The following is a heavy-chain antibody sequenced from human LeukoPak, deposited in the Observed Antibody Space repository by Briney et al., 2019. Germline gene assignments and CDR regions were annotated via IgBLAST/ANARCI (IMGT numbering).Heavy chain of an antibody. Sequence: GGSLRLSCAASGLSFNNYDMSWVRQAPGKGLEWVSVISGSGGSTYYADSVKGRFTISRDNSKNTLHLQMNSLRAEDTAVYYCATQRPNTLKYYDIWSGYYLFDYSGQGTLVTVSS. D-gene: IGHD3-3*01. CDR2: ISGSGGST. CDR1: GLSFNNYD. CDR3: ATQRPNTLKYYDIWSGYYLFDY. V-gene: IGHV3-23*01. J-gene: IGHJ4*02.